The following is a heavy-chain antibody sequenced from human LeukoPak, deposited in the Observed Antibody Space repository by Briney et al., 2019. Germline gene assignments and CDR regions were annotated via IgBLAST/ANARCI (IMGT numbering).Heavy chain of an antibody. Sequence: PSETLSLTCTVSGGSISSYYWSWIRQPPGKGLEWIGYIYCSGSTNYNPSLKSRVTISVDTSKNQFSLKLSSVTAADTAVYYCAREGLVVSRAFDIWGQGTMVTVSS. V-gene: IGHV4-59*01. CDR1: GGSISSYY. CDR3: AREGLVVSRAFDI. CDR2: IYCSGST. J-gene: IGHJ3*02. D-gene: IGHD3-22*01.